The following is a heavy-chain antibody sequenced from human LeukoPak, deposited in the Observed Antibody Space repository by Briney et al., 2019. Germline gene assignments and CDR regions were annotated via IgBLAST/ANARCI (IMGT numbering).Heavy chain of an antibody. Sequence: SETLSLTCTLSGDSINSYYWSWIRQPPGKGLEGLGYIYYRGSANYNPSLKSRVTISIDTSKNQFSLKLTSVTAADTAVYYCARLLHDWFDSWGQGTLVTVSS. J-gene: IGHJ5*01. CDR1: GDSINSYY. D-gene: IGHD4-11*01. V-gene: IGHV4-59*08. CDR2: IYYRGSA. CDR3: ARLLHDWFDS.